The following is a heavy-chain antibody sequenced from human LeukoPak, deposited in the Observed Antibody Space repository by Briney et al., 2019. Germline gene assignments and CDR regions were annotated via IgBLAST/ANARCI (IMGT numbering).Heavy chain of an antibody. CDR3: ASGRNKDGSGIYNNDPNKNSFDD. V-gene: IGHV1-8*01. CDR2: MNPNSGKT. J-gene: IGHJ4*02. CDR1: VYTFTGYD. Sequence: ASVKVSCKASVYTFTGYDIDWVRQATGQGLEWMGWMNPNSGKTGYAQKFQGRVTMTRNTSISTAYMELSSLRSEDTAVYYCASGRNKDGSGIYNNDPNKNSFDDWGQGTLVTVSA. D-gene: IGHD3-10*01.